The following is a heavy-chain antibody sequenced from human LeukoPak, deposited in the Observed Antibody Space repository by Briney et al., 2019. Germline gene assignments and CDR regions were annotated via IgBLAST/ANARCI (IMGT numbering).Heavy chain of an antibody. CDR1: GFTFSSYG. V-gene: IGHV3-30*18. CDR2: ISYDGSNK. J-gene: IGHJ6*02. Sequence: GRSLRLSCAASGFTFSSYGMHWVRQAPGKGLEWVAVISYDGSNKYYADSVKGRFTISRDNSKNTLYLQMNSLRAEDTAVYYCAKGGVKIYYYYGMDVWGQGTTATVSS. CDR3: AKGGVKIYYYYGMDV. D-gene: IGHD1-26*01.